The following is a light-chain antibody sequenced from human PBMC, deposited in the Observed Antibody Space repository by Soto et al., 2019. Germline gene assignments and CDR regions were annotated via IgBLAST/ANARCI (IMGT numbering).Light chain of an antibody. CDR3: HQTYSFPRT. Sequence: DIQMTQSPSSLSASIGDRVTITCRASQNINTYLSWYQQKPGKAPNLLIYAASTLQSGVPSRFSGSGSGTHFTLTINSLQPEDFAAYYCHQTYSFPRTFGQGTKVDIK. CDR2: AAS. CDR1: QNINTY. J-gene: IGKJ1*01. V-gene: IGKV1-39*01.